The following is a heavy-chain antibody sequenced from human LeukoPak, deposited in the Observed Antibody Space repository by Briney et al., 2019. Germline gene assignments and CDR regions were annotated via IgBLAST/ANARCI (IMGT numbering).Heavy chain of an antibody. Sequence: PSETLSLTCTVSGYSISSGYYWGWIRQPPGKGLEWIGYIYYSGSTYYNPSLKSRVTISVDTSKNQFSLKLSSVTAADTAVYYCARQAEVTPWDRAEYFQHWGQGTLVTVSS. CDR3: ARQAEVTPWDRAEYFQH. CDR1: GYSISSGYY. CDR2: IYYSGST. V-gene: IGHV4-38-2*02. D-gene: IGHD1-26*01. J-gene: IGHJ1*01.